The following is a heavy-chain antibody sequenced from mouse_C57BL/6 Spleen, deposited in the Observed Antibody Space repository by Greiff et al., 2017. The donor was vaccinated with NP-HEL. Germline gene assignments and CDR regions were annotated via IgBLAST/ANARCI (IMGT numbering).Heavy chain of an antibody. J-gene: IGHJ4*01. CDR1: GYSITSGYY. CDR3: ARDLLLRLEGYAMDY. V-gene: IGHV3-6*01. D-gene: IGHD1-1*01. CDR2: ISYDGSN. Sequence: EVQVVESGPGLVKPSQSLSLTCSVTGYSITSGYYWNWIRQFPGNTLEWMGYISYDGSNNYNPSLKNRISITRDTSKNQFFLKLNSVTTEDTATYYCARDLLLRLEGYAMDYWGQGTSVTVSS.